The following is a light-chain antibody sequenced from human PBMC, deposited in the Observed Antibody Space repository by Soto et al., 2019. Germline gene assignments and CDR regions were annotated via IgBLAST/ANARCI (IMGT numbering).Light chain of an antibody. J-gene: IGKJ2*01. CDR2: DAP. V-gene: IGKV3-11*01. Sequence: EIVLTQSPATLSLSPGERATLSCRASQSVSSYLAWYQQKPGQAPRLLIYDAPNRATGIPARFSGSGSGTDFTLTISSLEPEDFAVYYCQHRSNWPRTFGQGTKLEIK. CDR3: QHRSNWPRT. CDR1: QSVSSY.